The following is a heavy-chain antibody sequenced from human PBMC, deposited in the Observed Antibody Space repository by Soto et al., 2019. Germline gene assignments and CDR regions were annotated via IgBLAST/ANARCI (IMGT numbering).Heavy chain of an antibody. V-gene: IGHV4-59*01. Sequence: QVQLQESGPGLVKPSETLSLTCTVSGDSISNYYWSWIRQPPGKRLEWIGYIYYSGNTIYNPSLKSRVTISLDTSKNQFSLNLSSVTAADTAVYYCARGKAYNWNPPGYGMDVWGQGTTVTVSS. J-gene: IGHJ6*02. CDR1: GDSISNYY. D-gene: IGHD1-20*01. CDR2: IYYSGNT. CDR3: ARGKAYNWNPPGYGMDV.